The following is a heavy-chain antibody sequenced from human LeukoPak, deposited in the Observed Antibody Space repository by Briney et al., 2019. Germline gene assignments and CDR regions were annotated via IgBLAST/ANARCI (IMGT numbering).Heavy chain of an antibody. Sequence: PSEILSLTCAVYGESFSDHYWTWIRQSPGKGLEWIGEIHHGGTTNYNPSFKSRVTMSIDTSKNQFSLKLSSVTAADTAVYYCASFGQDKDWGQGTLVTVSS. D-gene: IGHD3/OR15-3a*01. V-gene: IGHV4-34*10. CDR2: IHHGGTT. CDR1: GESFSDHY. CDR3: ASFGQDKD. J-gene: IGHJ4*02.